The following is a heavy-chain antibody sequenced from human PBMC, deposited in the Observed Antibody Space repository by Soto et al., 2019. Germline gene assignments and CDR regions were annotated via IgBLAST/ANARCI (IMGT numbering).Heavy chain of an antibody. V-gene: IGHV1-3*01. CDR3: ARGPRGWRFDY. CDR1: GYTFTSYA. Sequence: QVQLVQSGAEVKKPGASVKVSCKASGYTFTSYAMHWVRQAPGQRLEWMGWINAGNGNTKYSQKFQGRVTITRDTAASTAYMELSSLRSEDTAVYYCARGPRGWRFDYWGQGTLVTVSS. D-gene: IGHD6-19*01. J-gene: IGHJ4*02. CDR2: INAGNGNT.